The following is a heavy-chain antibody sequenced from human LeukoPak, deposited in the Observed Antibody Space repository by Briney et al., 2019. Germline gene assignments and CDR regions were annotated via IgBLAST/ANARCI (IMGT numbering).Heavy chain of an antibody. J-gene: IGHJ4*02. CDR1: GFAFSTYW. CDR2: TKPDGSET. V-gene: IGHV3-7*01. D-gene: IGHD6-13*01. CDR3: GKGGQSSSWFWVD. Sequence: PGGSLRLSCAASGFAFSTYWMTWVRQAPGKGLEWVANTKPDGSETYYVDSVRGRSTISRDNAKNSLYLQMNSLRDDDTAVYYCGKGGQSSSWFWVDWGQGTLVTVSS.